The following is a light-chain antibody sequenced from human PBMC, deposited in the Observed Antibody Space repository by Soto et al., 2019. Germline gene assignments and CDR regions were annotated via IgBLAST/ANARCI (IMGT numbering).Light chain of an antibody. Sequence: DIQMTQSPSSLSSSVGDIFTITCRSCQSISTYLNWYQQKAGKPPKLLISAASSLQSGVPSRFSGSGSGTDFTLTISSLQPEDFATYYCQQSFSTLGWTFGQGTKVDIK. CDR2: AAS. CDR3: QQSFSTLGWT. J-gene: IGKJ1*01. V-gene: IGKV1-39*01. CDR1: QSISTY.